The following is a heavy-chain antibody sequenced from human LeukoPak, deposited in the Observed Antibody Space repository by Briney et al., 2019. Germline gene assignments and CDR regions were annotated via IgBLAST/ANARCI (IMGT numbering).Heavy chain of an antibody. Sequence: PSQTLSLTCTVSGGSISSGDYYWSWIRQPPGKGLEWIGYIYNSGSTYYNPSLKSRVTISVDTSKNQFSLKLSSVTAADTAVYYCAREVVVPAAMGGDWFDPWGQGTLVTVSS. J-gene: IGHJ5*02. D-gene: IGHD2-2*01. V-gene: IGHV4-30-4*08. CDR2: IYNSGST. CDR3: AREVVVPAAMGGDWFDP. CDR1: GGSISSGDYY.